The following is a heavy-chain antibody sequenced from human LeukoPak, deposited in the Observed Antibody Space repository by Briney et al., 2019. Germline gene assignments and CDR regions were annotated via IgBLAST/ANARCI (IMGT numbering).Heavy chain of an antibody. D-gene: IGHD1-14*01. Sequence: GGSLRLSCAASGFTFSSCGFNWVRQAPGKGLEWVSSIGPTGTDRYYADSVRGRFTISRDNAKNSMYLQMDSLIDEDTAVYYCATETIGRHYDYWGQGTLLTVSS. CDR1: GFTFSSCG. V-gene: IGHV3-21*01. J-gene: IGHJ4*02. CDR3: ATETIGRHYDY. CDR2: IGPTGTDR.